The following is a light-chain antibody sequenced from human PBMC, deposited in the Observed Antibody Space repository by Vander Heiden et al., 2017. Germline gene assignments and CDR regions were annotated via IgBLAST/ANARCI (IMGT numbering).Light chain of an antibody. Sequence: EIVLTQSPVTLSLSPGERATLSCRASQSVSSSYLAWHQQTPGQAPRLLIYGASSRATGIPDRCSGSGSGTDITITISRLEPEDFAVYYCQQYGSSFTFGPGTKVDIK. CDR1: QSVSSSY. CDR3: QQYGSSFT. CDR2: GAS. J-gene: IGKJ3*01. V-gene: IGKV3-20*01.